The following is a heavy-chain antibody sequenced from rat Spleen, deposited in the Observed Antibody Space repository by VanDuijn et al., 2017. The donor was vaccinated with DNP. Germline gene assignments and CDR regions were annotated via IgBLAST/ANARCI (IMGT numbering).Heavy chain of an antibody. Sequence: QVQLKESGPGLVQPSQTLSLSCTVSGISLTSYTVSWVRQPPGKVLEWIAAISSGGSTYYNSALKSRLSISRDTSKSQVFLKMNSLQTEDTAIYFCTRDDSGPYYWGQGVMVTVSS. D-gene: IGHD1-1*01. CDR1: GISLTSYT. V-gene: IGHV2-6*01. CDR2: ISSGGST. J-gene: IGHJ2*01. CDR3: TRDDSGPYY.